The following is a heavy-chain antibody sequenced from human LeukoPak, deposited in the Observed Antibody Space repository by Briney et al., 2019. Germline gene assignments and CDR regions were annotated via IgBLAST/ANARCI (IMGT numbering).Heavy chain of an antibody. Sequence: ASVKVSCKASGYIFTSYYMHWVRQAPGQGLEWMGIINPSGGSTSYAQKFQGRVTMTEDSTTDTAYMELSSLTSEDTAVYYCATDLVVGTDPDYWGPGTLVTVSS. V-gene: IGHV1-46*01. D-gene: IGHD2-15*01. CDR3: ATDLVVGTDPDY. J-gene: IGHJ4*02. CDR2: INPSGGST. CDR1: GYIFTSYY.